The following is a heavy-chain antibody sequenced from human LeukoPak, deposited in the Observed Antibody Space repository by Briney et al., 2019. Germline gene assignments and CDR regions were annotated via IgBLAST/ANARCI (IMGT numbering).Heavy chain of an antibody. V-gene: IGHV4-59*08. Sequence: SETLSLTCAVPSGSISGYYWNWIRQPPGKGLEWLGFRYYSGATNYNPSLRGRVTISVDRSKSQLSLKMTSVTAADTAVYYCARALSGSPAAFDSWGQGTLVSVSS. CDR3: ARALSGSPAAFDS. CDR1: SGSISGYY. CDR2: RYYSGAT. J-gene: IGHJ4*02. D-gene: IGHD1-26*01.